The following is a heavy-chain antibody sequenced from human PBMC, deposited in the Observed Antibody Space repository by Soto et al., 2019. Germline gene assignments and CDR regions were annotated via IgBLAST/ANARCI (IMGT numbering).Heavy chain of an antibody. Sequence: PSETLSLTCTVSGGSISSYYWSRIRQPPGKGLEWIGYIYYSGSTNYNPSLKSRVTISVDTSKNQFSLKLSSVTAADTAVYYCARSDGGYWGQGTLVTVSS. D-gene: IGHD2-21*02. CDR1: GGSISSYY. V-gene: IGHV4-59*01. CDR2: IYYSGST. CDR3: ARSDGGY. J-gene: IGHJ4*02.